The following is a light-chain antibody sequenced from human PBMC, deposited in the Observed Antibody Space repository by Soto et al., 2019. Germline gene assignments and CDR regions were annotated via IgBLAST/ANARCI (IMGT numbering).Light chain of an antibody. Sequence: DIQVTQSPSSLSASVGDRVTITCRASQNIFTYLNWYQQRPGKAPNLLIYATSNLQSGVPSRFSGSGSGTDFTLTISSLQPEDFATYYCQHSYSSPTFGQGTKVDTK. CDR1: QNIFTY. CDR2: ATS. V-gene: IGKV1-39*01. CDR3: QHSYSSPT. J-gene: IGKJ2*01.